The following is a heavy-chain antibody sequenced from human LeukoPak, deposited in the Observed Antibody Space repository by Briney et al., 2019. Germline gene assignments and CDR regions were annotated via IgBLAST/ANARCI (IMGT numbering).Heavy chain of an antibody. CDR3: VKGKDIAVTSLDY. Sequence: PGGSLRLYCSASGFIFSNYAMHWVRQAPGKGLEYVSAISSNGGSTYYADSVKGRFTISRDNSKNTLYLQMSSLRAEDTAVYYCVKGKDIAVTSLDYWGQGTLVTVSS. J-gene: IGHJ4*02. D-gene: IGHD6-19*01. V-gene: IGHV3-64D*06. CDR2: ISSNGGST. CDR1: GFIFSNYA.